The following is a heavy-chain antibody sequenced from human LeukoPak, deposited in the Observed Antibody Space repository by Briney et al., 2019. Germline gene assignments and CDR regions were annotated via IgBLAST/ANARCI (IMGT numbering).Heavy chain of an antibody. Sequence: GRSLRLSCAASGFTFSSYAMHWVRQAPGKGLEWVAVISYDGSNKYYADSVKGRFTISRDNSKNTLYLQMNSLRAEDTAVYYCAREKYYYDSSAIFYYWGQGTLVTVSS. CDR1: GFTFSSYA. CDR2: ISYDGSNK. D-gene: IGHD3-22*01. CDR3: AREKYYYDSSAIFYY. V-gene: IGHV3-30-3*01. J-gene: IGHJ4*02.